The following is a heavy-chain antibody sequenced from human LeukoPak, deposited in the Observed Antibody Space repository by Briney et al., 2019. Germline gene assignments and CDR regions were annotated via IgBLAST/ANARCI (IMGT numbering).Heavy chain of an antibody. CDR2: MNHSGST. V-gene: IGHV4-34*01. CDR3: ARRHYFYMDV. J-gene: IGHJ6*03. Sequence: SETLSLTCAVYGGSFSGYYWSWIRQPPGKGLEWIGEMNHSGSTNYNPSLKSRVTISVDTSKNQFSLKLSSVTAADTAVYYCARRHYFYMDVWGKGTTVTVSS. CDR1: GGSFSGYY.